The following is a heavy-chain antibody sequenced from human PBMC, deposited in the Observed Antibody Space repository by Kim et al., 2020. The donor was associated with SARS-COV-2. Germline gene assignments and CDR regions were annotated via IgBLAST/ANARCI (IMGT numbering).Heavy chain of an antibody. V-gene: IGHV3-9*01. D-gene: IGHD3-10*01. CDR2: ISWNSGSI. Sequence: GGSLRLSCAASGFTFDDYAMHWVRQAPGKGLEWVSGISWNSGSIGYADSVKGGFTFSRANAKTSRYLQMNSLRAEDPALYSCEKDIFPLYYGSGSYEYY. CDR1: GFTFDDYA. CDR3: EKDIFPLYYGSGSYEYY. J-gene: IGHJ6*01.